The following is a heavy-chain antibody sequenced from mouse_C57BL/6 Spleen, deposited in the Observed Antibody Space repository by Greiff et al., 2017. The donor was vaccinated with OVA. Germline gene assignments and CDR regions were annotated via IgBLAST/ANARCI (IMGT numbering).Heavy chain of an antibody. Sequence: QVQLQQPGAELVRPGTSVKLSCKASGYTFTSYWMHWVKQRPGQGLEWIGVIDPSDSYTNYNQKFKGKATLTVDTSSSTAYMQLSSLTSEDSAVYYGARGGLRRNYAMDYWGQGTSVTVSS. V-gene: IGHV1-59*01. CDR1: GYTFTSYW. CDR3: ARGGLRRNYAMDY. J-gene: IGHJ4*01. CDR2: IDPSDSYT. D-gene: IGHD2-4*01.